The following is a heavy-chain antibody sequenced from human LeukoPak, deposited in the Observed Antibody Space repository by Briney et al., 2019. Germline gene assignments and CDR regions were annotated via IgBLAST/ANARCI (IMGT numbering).Heavy chain of an antibody. CDR2: ISPNGVIT. CDR1: GFTFSSHG. CDR3: AKDDAWLQYGD. J-gene: IGHJ4*02. Sequence: HSGGSLRLSCAASGFTFSSHGMNWVRQAPGKGLEWVSGISPNGVITYYTDSVKGRFTISRDNSKGTVYLHMNSLRPEDTAVYYCAKDDAWLQYGDWGRGTLVTVSS. V-gene: IGHV3-23*01. D-gene: IGHD5-24*01.